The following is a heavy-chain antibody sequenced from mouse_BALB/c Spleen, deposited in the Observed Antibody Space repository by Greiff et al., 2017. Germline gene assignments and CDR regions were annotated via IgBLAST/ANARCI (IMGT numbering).Heavy chain of an antibody. J-gene: IGHJ3*01. V-gene: IGHV5-9-4*01. CDR3: ARAMITTWFAY. CDR1: GFTFSSYA. D-gene: IGHD2-4*01. Sequence: DVMLVESGGGLVKPGGSLKLSCAASGFTFSSYAMSWVRQSPEKRLEWVAEISSGGSYTYYPDTVTGRFTISRDNAKNTLYLEMSSLRSEDTAMYYCARAMITTWFAYWGQGTLVTVSA. CDR2: ISSGGSYT.